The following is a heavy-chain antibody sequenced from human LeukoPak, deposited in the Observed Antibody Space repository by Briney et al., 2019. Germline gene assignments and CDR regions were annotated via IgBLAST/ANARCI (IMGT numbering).Heavy chain of an antibody. CDR3: AKDESMAAAAYYFGY. D-gene: IGHD6-13*01. CDR2: ISSDGRDK. CDR1: GFTFNAYG. Sequence: PGGSLRLSCAASGFTFNAYGMHWVRQAPGKGLEWVPVISSDGRDKKSADSVKGRFTISRGNSKNMVYLQMNSLRPEDTAVYYCAKDESMAAAAYYFGYWGQGTLVTVSS. J-gene: IGHJ4*02. V-gene: IGHV3-30*18.